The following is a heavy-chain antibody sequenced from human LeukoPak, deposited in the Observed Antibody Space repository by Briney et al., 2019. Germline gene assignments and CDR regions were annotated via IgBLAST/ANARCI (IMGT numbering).Heavy chain of an antibody. CDR2: ISAYNGNT. Sequence: ASVKVSSKASGYTFTSYGISWVRQAPGQGLEWMGWISAYNGNTNYAQKLQGRVTMTTDTSTSTAYMELRSLRSGDTAVYYCARDVAAAGYYYYGMDVWGQGTTVTVSS. J-gene: IGHJ6*02. CDR1: GYTFTSYG. V-gene: IGHV1-18*01. CDR3: ARDVAAAGYYYYGMDV. D-gene: IGHD6-13*01.